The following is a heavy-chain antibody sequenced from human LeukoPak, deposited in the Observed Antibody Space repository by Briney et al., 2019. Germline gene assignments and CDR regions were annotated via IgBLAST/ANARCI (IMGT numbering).Heavy chain of an antibody. D-gene: IGHD4-23*01. CDR1: GFSFSTYG. V-gene: IGHV3-30*18. Sequence: GGSLRLSCGASGFSFSTYGMEWVRQAPGKGLEWVAVISYDGSNKYYEDSVEGRFTISRDNSKNTVYLQMSSLRPDDTAVYYCAKDLWGATSGHSWYFDLWGRGTLVTVSS. CDR2: ISYDGSNK. J-gene: IGHJ2*01. CDR3: AKDLWGATSGHSWYFDL.